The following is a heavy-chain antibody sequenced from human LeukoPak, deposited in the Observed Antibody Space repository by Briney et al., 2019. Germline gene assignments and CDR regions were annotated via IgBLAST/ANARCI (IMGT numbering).Heavy chain of an antibody. D-gene: IGHD1-20*01. CDR3: ARDLNWNDGLDY. J-gene: IGHJ4*02. Sequence: PGGSLRLSCAASGFTFSSYAMHWVRQAPGKGLEWVAVISYDGSNKYYADSVKGRFTISRDNSKNTLYLQMNSLRAEDTAVYYCARDLNWNDGLDYWGQGTLVTVSS. CDR1: GFTFSSYA. CDR2: ISYDGSNK. V-gene: IGHV3-30*04.